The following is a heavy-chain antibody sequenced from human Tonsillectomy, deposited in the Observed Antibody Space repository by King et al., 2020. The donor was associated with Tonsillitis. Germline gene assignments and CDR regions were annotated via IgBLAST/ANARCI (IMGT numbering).Heavy chain of an antibody. CDR1: GGSISSGDYS. CDR3: VRGYCSNGLCVDALDI. V-gene: IGHV4-30-4*07. D-gene: IGHD2-8*01. Sequence: VQLQESGPGLVKPSQTLSLTCAVSGGSISSGDYSWSWIRQPPGKELEWIGYIYYSGSTYYSPSLKSRVTMSVDTSKNNFSLKLSSVTAADTAVYFCVRGYCSNGLCVDALDIWRQGTMVTVSS. J-gene: IGHJ3*02. CDR2: IYYSGST.